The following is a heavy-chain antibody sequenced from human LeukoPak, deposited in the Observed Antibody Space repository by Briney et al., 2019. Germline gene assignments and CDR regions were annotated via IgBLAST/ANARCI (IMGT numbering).Heavy chain of an antibody. D-gene: IGHD3-3*01. CDR1: GGSFSGYY. Sequence: SETLSLTCAVYGGSFSGYYWSWIRQPPGKGLEWIGEINHSGSTNYNPSLKSRVTISVDTSRNQFSLKLSSVTAADTAVYYCARKRYYDFWSGHLSYYMDVWGKGTTVTVSS. J-gene: IGHJ6*03. CDR3: ARKRYYDFWSGHLSYYMDV. CDR2: INHSGST. V-gene: IGHV4-34*01.